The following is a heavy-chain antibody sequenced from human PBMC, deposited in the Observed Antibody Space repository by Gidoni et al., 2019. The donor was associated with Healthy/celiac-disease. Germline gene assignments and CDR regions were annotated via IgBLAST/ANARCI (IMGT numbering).Heavy chain of an antibody. CDR1: GFTFSSYW. CDR3: ARPDCSSTSCPLGFDAFDI. CDR2: INSDGSST. J-gene: IGHJ3*02. V-gene: IGHV3-74*01. Sequence: EVQLVESGGGLVQPGGSLRLSCAASGFTFSSYWMHWVRQAPGKGLVWVSRINSDGSSTSYADSVKGRFTIARDNAKNTLYLQMNSLRAEDTAVYYCARPDCSSTSCPLGFDAFDIWGQGTMVTVSS. D-gene: IGHD2-2*01.